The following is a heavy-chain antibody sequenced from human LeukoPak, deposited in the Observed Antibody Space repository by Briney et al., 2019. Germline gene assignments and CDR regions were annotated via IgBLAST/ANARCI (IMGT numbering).Heavy chain of an antibody. J-gene: IGHJ4*02. V-gene: IGHV3-23*01. Sequence: GGSLRLSCAASAFTFSSYGMSWVRQAPGKGLEWVSAISGDGRDIFYADAVKGRFTISRDNSKNTLYLQMNSLRVEDTAVYYCARDPRTVRIWGQGTLVTVSS. CDR2: ISGDGRDI. CDR3: ARDPRTVRI. CDR1: AFTFSSYG. D-gene: IGHD1-1*01.